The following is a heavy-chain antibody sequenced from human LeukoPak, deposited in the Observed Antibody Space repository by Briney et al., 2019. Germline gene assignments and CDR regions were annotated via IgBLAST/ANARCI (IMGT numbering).Heavy chain of an antibody. Sequence: SETLSLTCAVYGGSFSGYYWSWIRQPPGKGLEWIGEINHSGSTNYNPSLKSRVTISVDTSKNQLSLKLSSVTAADTAVYCCARYDRGSWYDPFDYSGQRTLVTASS. D-gene: IGHD6-13*01. J-gene: IGHJ4*02. CDR3: ARYDRGSWYDPFDY. V-gene: IGHV4-34*01. CDR2: INHSGST. CDR1: GGSFSGYY.